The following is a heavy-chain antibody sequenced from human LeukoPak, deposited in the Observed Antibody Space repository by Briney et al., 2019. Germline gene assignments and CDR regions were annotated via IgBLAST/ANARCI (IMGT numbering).Heavy chain of an antibody. CDR3: VRDRSGGYSYD. D-gene: IGHD5-18*01. J-gene: IGHJ4*02. CDR2: IYYSGST. Sequence: ETLSLTCTVSGGSISSYYWSWIRQPPGKGLEWIGYIYYSGSTNYNPSLKSRVTISVDTSKNQFSLKLSSVTAADTAVYYCVRDRSGGYSYDWGQGTLVTVSS. V-gene: IGHV4-59*01. CDR1: GGSISSYY.